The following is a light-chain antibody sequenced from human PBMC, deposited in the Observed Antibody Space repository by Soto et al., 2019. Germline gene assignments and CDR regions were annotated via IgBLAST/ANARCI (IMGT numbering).Light chain of an antibody. CDR3: QQYYGNPIT. J-gene: IGKJ5*01. V-gene: IGKV4-1*01. CDR1: ESILSSSNSRNC. Sequence: DIVMTQSPESLAVSLGERATINCKSSESILSSSNSRNCLAWHQQKPGQAPKVLIYWASTRESGVPERFSGSGSGTDFTLTISSLQAEDVAVYYCQQYYGNPITFGQGTRLEIK. CDR2: WAS.